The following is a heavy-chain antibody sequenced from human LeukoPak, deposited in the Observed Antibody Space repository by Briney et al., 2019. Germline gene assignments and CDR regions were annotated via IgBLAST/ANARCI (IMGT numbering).Heavy chain of an antibody. V-gene: IGHV3-33*03. CDR1: GFTFGSYG. CDR3: AKDMWAARRAGPFDY. Sequence: GGSLRLSCAASGFTFGSYGMHWVRQAPGKGLEWVTVIWYDGSNKYYADSVKGRFTISRDNSKNTLYLQMNSLRAEDTAVYYCAKDMWAARRAGPFDYWGQGTLVTVSS. J-gene: IGHJ4*02. D-gene: IGHD6-6*01. CDR2: IWYDGSNK.